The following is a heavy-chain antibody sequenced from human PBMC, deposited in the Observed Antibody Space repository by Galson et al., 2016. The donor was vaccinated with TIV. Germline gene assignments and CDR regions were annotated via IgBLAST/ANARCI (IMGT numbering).Heavy chain of an antibody. CDR1: GGTFSSYA. D-gene: IGHD3-22*01. J-gene: IGHJ1*01. V-gene: IGHV1-69*13. CDR3: ARGETYYDSKYFHH. Sequence: SVKVSCKASGGTFSSYAISWVRQAPGQGLEWMGGIIGMSGTTNYAQKFQGRVTITAGEITSTAYMELSSLRSDDTAVYFCARGETYYDSKYFHHWGQGTLVTVSS. CDR2: IIGMSGTT.